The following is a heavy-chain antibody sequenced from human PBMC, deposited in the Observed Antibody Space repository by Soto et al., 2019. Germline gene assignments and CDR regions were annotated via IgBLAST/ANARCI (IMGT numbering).Heavy chain of an antibody. J-gene: IGHJ5*02. CDR3: ARELSGYYGSGSGSFDP. CDR1: GYTLTSYG. D-gene: IGHD3-10*01. Sequence: QVQLVQSGAEVKKPGASVKVSCKASGYTLTSYGISWVRQAPGQGLEWMGWISAYNGNTNYAQKLQGRVTMTTDTSTSTAYMELRSLRSDDTAVYYCARELSGYYGSGSGSFDPWGQGTLVTVSS. V-gene: IGHV1-18*01. CDR2: ISAYNGNT.